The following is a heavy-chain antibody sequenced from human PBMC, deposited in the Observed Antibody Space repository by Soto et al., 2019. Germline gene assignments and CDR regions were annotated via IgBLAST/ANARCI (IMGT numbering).Heavy chain of an antibody. CDR3: ASTGGYSSSWYPGGGMDV. J-gene: IGHJ6*02. CDR1: GGSFSGYY. Sequence: QVQLQQWGAGLLKPSETLSLTCAVYGGSFSGYYWSWIRQPPGKGLEWIGEINHSGSTNYNPSLKRRVTISGDTSKNQFSLKLSSVTAADTAVYYCASTGGYSSSWYPGGGMDVWGQGTTVTVSS. CDR2: INHSGST. V-gene: IGHV4-34*01. D-gene: IGHD6-13*01.